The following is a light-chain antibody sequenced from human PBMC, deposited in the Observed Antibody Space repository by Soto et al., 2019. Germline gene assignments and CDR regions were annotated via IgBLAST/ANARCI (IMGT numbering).Light chain of an antibody. CDR3: QQRSNWPRLT. V-gene: IGKV3-11*01. CDR2: GAS. J-gene: IGKJ4*01. Sequence: EIVLTQSPATLSLSPGERATLSCRASQSVSSSLAWYQQKPGQAPRLLIYGASNRATGILARFSGSGSGTDFTLTFSSLEPEDFAVYYCQQRSNWPRLTFGGGTKVDIK. CDR1: QSVSSS.